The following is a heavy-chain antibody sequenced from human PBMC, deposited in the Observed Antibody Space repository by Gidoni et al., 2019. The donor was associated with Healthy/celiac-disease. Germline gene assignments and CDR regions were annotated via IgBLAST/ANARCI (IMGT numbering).Heavy chain of an antibody. CDR3: ETGKGWFEEFFRLDY. Sequence: QVPLVQSGAEVKKPGASVKVSCKVSGYTLTELSMHWVRQAPGKGLEWMGGFDPGDGETIYAQKFQGRVTMTEDTSTDTAYMELSSLRCEDTAVYYCETGKGWFEEFFRLDYWGQGTLVTVSS. CDR2: FDPGDGET. J-gene: IGHJ4*02. D-gene: IGHD3-10*01. CDR1: GYTLTELS. V-gene: IGHV1-24*01.